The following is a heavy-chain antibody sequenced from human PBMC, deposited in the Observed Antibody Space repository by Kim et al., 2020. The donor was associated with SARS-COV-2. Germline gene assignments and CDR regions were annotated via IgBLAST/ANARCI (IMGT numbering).Heavy chain of an antibody. CDR3: ARVLGGVVRKYYFDY. Sequence: SETLSLTCAVYGGSFSGYYWSWIRQPPGKGLEWIGEINHSGSTNYNPSLKSRVTISVDTSKNQFSLKLSSVTAADTAVYYCARVLGGVVRKYYFDYWGQGTLVTVSS. V-gene: IGHV4-34*01. CDR2: INHSGST. D-gene: IGHD2-8*02. CDR1: GGSFSGYY. J-gene: IGHJ4*02.